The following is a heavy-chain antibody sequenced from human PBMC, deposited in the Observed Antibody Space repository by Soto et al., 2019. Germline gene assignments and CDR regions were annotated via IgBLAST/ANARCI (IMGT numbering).Heavy chain of an antibody. CDR1: GFTFSSYG. Sequence: HPGGSLRLSCAASGFTFSSYGMHWVRQAPGKGLEWVAVIWYDGSNKYYADSVKGRFTISRDNSKNTLYLQMNSLRAEDTAVYYCARDLYYYDSSGYYFDYWGQGTLVTVSS. CDR2: IWYDGSNK. D-gene: IGHD3-22*01. J-gene: IGHJ4*02. V-gene: IGHV3-33*01. CDR3: ARDLYYYDSSGYYFDY.